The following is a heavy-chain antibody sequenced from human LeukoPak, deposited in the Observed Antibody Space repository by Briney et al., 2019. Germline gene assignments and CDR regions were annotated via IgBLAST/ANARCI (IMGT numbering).Heavy chain of an antibody. J-gene: IGHJ4*02. D-gene: IGHD3-10*01. CDR1: GFTFSSYG. CDR2: ISYDGSNK. Sequence: GGSLRLSCAASGFTFSSYGVHWVRQAPGKGLEWVAVISYDGSNKYYADSVKGRFTISRDNSKNTLYLQMNSLRAEDTAVYYCAKDYGSGFLAGGDYWGQGTLVTVSS. V-gene: IGHV3-30*18. CDR3: AKDYGSGFLAGGDY.